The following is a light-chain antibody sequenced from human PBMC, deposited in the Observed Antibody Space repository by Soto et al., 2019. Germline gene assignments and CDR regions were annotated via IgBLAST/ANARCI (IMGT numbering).Light chain of an antibody. V-gene: IGLV2-14*01. CDR2: QVS. CDR1: SSDVGGYNF. CDR3: SSYTSRSSWV. Sequence: QSALTQPASVSGSPGQSITISCTGTSSDVGGYNFVSGYQQHPGKAPKLMISQVSNRPSGVSNRFSGSKSGNTASLTIFGLQAEDEADYYCSSYTSRSSWVFGGGTKLTVL. J-gene: IGLJ3*02.